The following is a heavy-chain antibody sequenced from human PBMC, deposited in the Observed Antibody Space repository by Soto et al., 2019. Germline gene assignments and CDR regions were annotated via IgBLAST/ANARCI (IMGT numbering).Heavy chain of an antibody. CDR1: DESVTSPGNY. J-gene: IGHJ1*01. CDR3: TLNHCAGGGCYDRDY. V-gene: IGHV4-31*11. Sequence: KPSETLSLTCDVSDESVTSPGNYWNWIRQRPDTGLEWIGYISSGGSPFYNPSLKSRVVISLDTSKNVISLTLRSVTAADTAVYYCTLNHCAGGGCYDRDYWGRGTRVTVSS. D-gene: IGHD2-15*01. CDR2: ISSGGSP.